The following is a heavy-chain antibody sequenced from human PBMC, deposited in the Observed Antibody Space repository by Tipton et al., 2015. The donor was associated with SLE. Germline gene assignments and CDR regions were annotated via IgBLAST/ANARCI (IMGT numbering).Heavy chain of an antibody. D-gene: IGHD6-19*01. CDR2: ISYSGNT. CDR3: ARGDSSGWYRDWFFDL. V-gene: IGHV4-59*01. Sequence: TLSLTCTVSGDSIRSYCWNWIRQPPGKGLEWIGSISYSGNTNYNPSLKSRVTISLETSKSRFSLKLTSVTAADTAVYYCARGDSSGWYRDWFFDLWGRGTLVTVSS. J-gene: IGHJ2*01. CDR1: GDSIRSYC.